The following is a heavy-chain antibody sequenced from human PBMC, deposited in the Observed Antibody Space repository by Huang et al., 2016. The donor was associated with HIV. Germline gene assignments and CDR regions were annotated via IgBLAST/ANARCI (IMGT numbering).Heavy chain of an antibody. CDR1: GDSIDNGSYH. V-gene: IGHV4-61*09. Sequence: QVQLQESGPGLVQPSQTLSLSCSVSGDSIDNGSYHWTWIRQPAGRGLEWLGHIYTSGNNSPSPSLRGRGTISVDMSRNQFSLKLSSVTAADTAVYFCARGRGATYSYYFYYMDVWGRGATVTVSS. CDR3: ARGRGATYSYYFYYMDV. J-gene: IGHJ6*03. CDR2: IYTSGNN. D-gene: IGHD3-10*01.